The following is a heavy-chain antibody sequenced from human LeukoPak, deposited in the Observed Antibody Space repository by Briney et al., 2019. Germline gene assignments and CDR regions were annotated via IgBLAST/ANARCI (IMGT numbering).Heavy chain of an antibody. CDR1: GGSISSGGYY. CDR2: IYYSGST. V-gene: IGHV4-31*03. J-gene: IGHJ4*02. Sequence: SETLSLTCTVSGGSISSGGYYWSWIRQHPGKGLEWIGYIYYSGSTYYNPSLKSRVTISVDTSKNQFSLKLSSVTAADTAVYYCARGKEDHDSSWSSHTHVDYWGQGTLVTVSS. D-gene: IGHD3-22*01. CDR3: ARGKEDHDSSWSSHTHVDY.